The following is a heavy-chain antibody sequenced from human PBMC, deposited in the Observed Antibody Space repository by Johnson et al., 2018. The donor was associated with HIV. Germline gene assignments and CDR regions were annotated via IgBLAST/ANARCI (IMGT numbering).Heavy chain of an antibody. CDR1: GFTFSSYG. D-gene: IGHD1-26*01. J-gene: IGHJ3*02. V-gene: IGHV3-30*19. CDR2: ISYDGSNK. CDR3: ARDPSVGASSAFDI. Sequence: VQLVESGGGVVQPGGSLRLSCAASGFTFSSYGMHWVRQAPGKGLEWGAVISYDGSNKYYADSVKGRFTISRDNSKNTLYLQMNSLRAEDTAVYYCARDPSVGASSAFDIWGQGTMVTVSS.